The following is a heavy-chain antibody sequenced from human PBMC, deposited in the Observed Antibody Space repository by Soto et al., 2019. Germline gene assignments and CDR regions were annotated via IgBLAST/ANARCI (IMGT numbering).Heavy chain of an antibody. Sequence: QVQLQESGPGLVKPSGTLSLTCAVSGGSISSSNWWSWVRQPPGKGLEWIGEIYHSGSTNYNPSLTSRVTISVDKSKNQFSLKLSSVTAADTAVYYCARAPTGQPVPPYYYGMDVWGQGTTVTVSS. CDR1: GGSISSSNW. CDR3: ARAPTGQPVPPYYYGMDV. V-gene: IGHV4-4*02. CDR2: IYHSGST. J-gene: IGHJ6*02. D-gene: IGHD6-6*01.